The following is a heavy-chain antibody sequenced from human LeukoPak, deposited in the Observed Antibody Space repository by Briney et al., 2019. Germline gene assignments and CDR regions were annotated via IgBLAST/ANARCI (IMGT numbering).Heavy chain of an antibody. V-gene: IGHV3-53*01. D-gene: IGHD3-16*01. J-gene: IGHJ4*02. Sequence: GGSLRLSCAASGFTVSSNYMTWVRQAPGKGLEWVSVIYSCGNRNYADSVKGRFTISRDNSKNTLYLQMNSLRAEDTAVYYCARGYVYWGQGTLVTVSS. CDR2: IYSCGNR. CDR1: GFTVSSNY. CDR3: ARGYVY.